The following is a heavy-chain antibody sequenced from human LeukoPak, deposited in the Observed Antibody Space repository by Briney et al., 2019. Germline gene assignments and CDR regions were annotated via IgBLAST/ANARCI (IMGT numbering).Heavy chain of an antibody. D-gene: IGHD3-3*01. CDR1: GYTFTSYG. V-gene: IGHV1-18*01. J-gene: IGHJ6*02. CDR3: AVNFWSGYYPYYYGMDV. CDR2: ISAYNGNT. Sequence: ASVKVSCKASGYTFTSYGISWVRQAPGQGLEWMGWISAYNGNTNYAQKLQGRVTMTTDTSTSTAYMELRSLRSDDTAVYYCAVNFWSGYYPYYYGMDVWGQGTTVTLSS.